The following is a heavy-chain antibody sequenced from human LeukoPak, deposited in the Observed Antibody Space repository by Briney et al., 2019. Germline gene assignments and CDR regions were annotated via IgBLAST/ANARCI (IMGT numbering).Heavy chain of an antibody. J-gene: IGHJ4*02. V-gene: IGHV3-30*04. D-gene: IGHD3-10*01. CDR2: ISFDGSTK. CDR1: GFTLSSYS. CDR3: ARGRRYGSRTYVLDY. Sequence: PATSLRLSCAASGFTLSSYSIHWVRQAPGRGLEWVAVISFDGSTKYYADSVKGRFTISRDSSKITVYLQMNSLRDEDTAVYYCARGRRYGSRTYVLDYWGPGTLVTVSS.